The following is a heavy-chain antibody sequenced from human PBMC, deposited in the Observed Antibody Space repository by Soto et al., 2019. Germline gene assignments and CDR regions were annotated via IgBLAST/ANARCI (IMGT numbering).Heavy chain of an antibody. Sequence: SLRLSCAASGFTFSSYGMHWVRQAPGKGLEWVAVISYDGSNKYYADSVKGRFTISRDNSKNTLYLQMNSLRAEDTAVYYCAKSRDCSSTSCYSPDYYYYGMDVWGQGTTVTVSS. D-gene: IGHD2-2*01. CDR1: GFTFSSYG. CDR3: AKSRDCSSTSCYSPDYYYYGMDV. V-gene: IGHV3-30*18. CDR2: ISYDGSNK. J-gene: IGHJ6*02.